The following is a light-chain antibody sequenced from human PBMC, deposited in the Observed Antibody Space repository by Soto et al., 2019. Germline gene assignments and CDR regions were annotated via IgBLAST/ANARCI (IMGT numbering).Light chain of an antibody. J-gene: IGLJ2*01. CDR2: QDS. CDR3: QAWDSSTAV. CDR1: TLGDKY. V-gene: IGLV3-1*01. Sequence: SYELTQPPSVSVSPGQTASITFSGDTLGDKYACWYQQKPGQSTVLVIYQDSKRPSGIPERFSGSNSGNTATLTISGTQAVDEADYYCQAWDSSTAVFGGGTKLTVL.